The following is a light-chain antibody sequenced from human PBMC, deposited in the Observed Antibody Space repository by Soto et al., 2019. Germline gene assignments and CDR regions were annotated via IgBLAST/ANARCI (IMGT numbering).Light chain of an antibody. CDR2: AAS. J-gene: IGKJ3*01. Sequence: AIRMTQSPSSFSASTGDRVTITCRASQGISSYLAWYQQKPGKAPKLLIYAASTFQSGVPSRFSGSGSGTDFTLTISCLQSEDFATYYCQQYYSYSFTFGPGTKVDVK. CDR1: QGISSY. V-gene: IGKV1-8*01. CDR3: QQYYSYSFT.